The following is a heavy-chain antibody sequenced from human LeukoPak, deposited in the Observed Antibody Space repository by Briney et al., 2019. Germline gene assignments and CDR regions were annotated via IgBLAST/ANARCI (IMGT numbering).Heavy chain of an antibody. J-gene: IGHJ1*01. D-gene: IGHD6-13*01. CDR1: GGSISSYY. Sequence: PSETLSLTCTVSGGSISSYYWSWIRQPPGKGLEWIGEINHSGSTNYNPSLKSRVTISVDTSKNQFSLKLSSVTAADTAVYYCARGPRSSSSRGFQHWGQGTLVTVSS. CDR2: INHSGST. V-gene: IGHV4-34*01. CDR3: ARGPRSSSSRGFQH.